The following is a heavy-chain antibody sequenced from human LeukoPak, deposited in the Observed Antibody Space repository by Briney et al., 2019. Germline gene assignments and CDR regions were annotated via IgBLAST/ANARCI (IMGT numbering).Heavy chain of an antibody. CDR1: GYTFTSYY. Sequence: ASVKVSCKASGYTFTSYYMHWVRQAPGQGLEWMGIINPSGGSTSYAQKFQGRVTMTRDTSTSTVYMELSSLRSEDTAVYYCARVGESGDGYNSFDYLGQGTLVTVSS. CDR3: ARVGESGDGYNSFDY. V-gene: IGHV1-46*01. CDR2: INPSGGST. D-gene: IGHD5-24*01. J-gene: IGHJ4*02.